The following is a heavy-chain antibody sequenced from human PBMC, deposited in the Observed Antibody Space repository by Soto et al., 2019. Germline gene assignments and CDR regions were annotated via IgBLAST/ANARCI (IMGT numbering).Heavy chain of an antibody. CDR2: IYYSGST. J-gene: IGHJ5*02. CDR3: AGTTYYDFWSGYSNNWFDP. D-gene: IGHD3-3*01. Sequence: SETLSLTCTVSGGSISSYYWSWIRQPPGKGLEWIGYIYYSGSTNYNPSLKSRVTISVDTSKNQFSLKLSSVTAADTAVYYCAGTTYYDFWSGYSNNWFDPWGQGTLVTVSS. V-gene: IGHV4-59*01. CDR1: GGSISSYY.